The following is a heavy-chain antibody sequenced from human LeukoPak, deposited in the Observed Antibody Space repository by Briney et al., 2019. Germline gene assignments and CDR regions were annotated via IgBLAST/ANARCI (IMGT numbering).Heavy chain of an antibody. CDR3: ARGDDSSGYYGGYFDY. J-gene: IGHJ4*02. CDR1: GFTFSSYW. V-gene: IGHV3-48*04. CDR2: ISSSGSSI. Sequence: GGSLRLSCAASGFTFSSYWMSWVRQAPGKGPEWVSYISSSGSSIYYADSVKGRFTISRDNAKNSLYLQMNSLRAEDTAVYYCARGDDSSGYYGGYFDYWGQGTLVTDSS. D-gene: IGHD3-22*01.